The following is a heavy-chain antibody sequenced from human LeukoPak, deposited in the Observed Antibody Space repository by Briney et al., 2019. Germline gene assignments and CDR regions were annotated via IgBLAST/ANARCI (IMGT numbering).Heavy chain of an antibody. CDR3: ARDCGREARGYSGYDGGGYFDY. CDR1: GYTFTSYG. CDR2: ISAYNGNT. Sequence: GASVKVSCKASGYTFTSYGISWVRQAPGQGLEWMGWISAYNGNTNYAQKPQGRVTMTTDTSTSTAYMELRSLRSDDTAVYYCARDCGREARGYSGYDGGGYFDYWGQGTLVTVSS. D-gene: IGHD5-12*01. J-gene: IGHJ4*02. V-gene: IGHV1-18*01.